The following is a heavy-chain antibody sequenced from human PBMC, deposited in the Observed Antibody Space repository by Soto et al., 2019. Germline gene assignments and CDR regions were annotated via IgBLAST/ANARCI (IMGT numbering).Heavy chain of an antibody. J-gene: IGHJ1*01. D-gene: IGHD2-21*01. CDR3: ARLGTTWGLDV. Sequence: QVQLVESGGGVVQPGTSLRVSCVGSGFTFRSYVIHWVRQAPGKGLEWVALTSYDGSDKYYDNSVRGRFTISRDNSRNTVDLQMDSLRLEDTALYYCARLGTTWGLDVWGQGTLVSVSS. V-gene: IGHV3-30*19. CDR1: GFTFRSYV. CDR2: TSYDGSDK.